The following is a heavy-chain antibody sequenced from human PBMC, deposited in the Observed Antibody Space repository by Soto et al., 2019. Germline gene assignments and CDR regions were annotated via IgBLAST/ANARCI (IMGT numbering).Heavy chain of an antibody. D-gene: IGHD3-16*01. V-gene: IGHV4-59*01. CDR1: GCSISSDY. J-gene: IGHJ4*02. CDR2: IYYSGST. CDR3: ARWGRTIWGSSREYYFDY. Sequence: SDTPSLTCTVSGCSISSDYWSWIGQRPGKGLEWIGYIYYSGSTNYNPSLKSRVTISVDTSKNQFSLKLSSVTAADTAVYYCARWGRTIWGSSREYYFDYWGQGSLVTVS.